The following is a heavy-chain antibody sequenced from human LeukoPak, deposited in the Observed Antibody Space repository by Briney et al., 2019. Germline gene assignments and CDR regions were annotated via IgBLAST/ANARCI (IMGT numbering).Heavy chain of an antibody. CDR2: IYSGGSS. V-gene: IGHV3-66*01. J-gene: IGHJ4*02. D-gene: IGHD2-2*02. CDR3: AREDLGVVVPAATPLDY. Sequence: PGGSLRLSCAASGFTVSSNYMSWVRQAPGQGLEWVSVIYSGGSSYYADSVKGRSTISRDNSKNTVYLQMNSLRAEDTAVYYCAREDLGVVVPAATPLDYWGQGTLVTVSS. CDR1: GFTVSSNY.